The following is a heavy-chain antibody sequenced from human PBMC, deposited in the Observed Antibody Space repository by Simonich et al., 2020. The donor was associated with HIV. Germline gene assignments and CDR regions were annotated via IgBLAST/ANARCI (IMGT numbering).Heavy chain of an antibody. V-gene: IGHV3-9*03. CDR1: GLTFDDYA. Sequence: EVQLVESGGGLVQSGRFLRLSCAASGLTFDDYAMNWVRQVLGKGWEWVSVISWNSGRIGYADTVKGRFTISRDNAKNSLYLQMNSLRAEDMALYYCAKDRYSSSSGSFDYSGQGTLVTVSS. CDR2: ISWNSGRI. CDR3: AKDRYSSSSGSFDY. J-gene: IGHJ4*02. D-gene: IGHD6-6*01.